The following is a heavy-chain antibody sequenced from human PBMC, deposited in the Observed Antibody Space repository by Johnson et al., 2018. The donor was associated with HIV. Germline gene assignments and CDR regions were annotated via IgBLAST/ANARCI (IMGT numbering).Heavy chain of an antibody. CDR2: ISYDGSNK. CDR1: GFTFSNYG. CDR3: ARSEYDYYDSSGYDAFDI. D-gene: IGHD3-22*01. V-gene: IGHV3-30*03. J-gene: IGHJ3*02. Sequence: QVQLVESGGGVVQPGRSLRLSCAASGFTFSNYGMHWVRQAPGKGLEWVAVISYDGSNKYYADSVKGRFTISRDNAKNTLYLQMNSPRTEDTAVYYCARSEYDYYDSSGYDAFDIWGQGTMVTVSS.